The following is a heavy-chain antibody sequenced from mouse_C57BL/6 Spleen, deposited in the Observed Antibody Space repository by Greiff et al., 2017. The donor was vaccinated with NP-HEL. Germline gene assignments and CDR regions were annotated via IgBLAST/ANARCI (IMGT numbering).Heavy chain of an antibody. D-gene: IGHD1-1*01. CDR1: GYTFTDYE. CDR2: IDPETGGT. J-gene: IGHJ4*01. Sequence: VQLQESGAELVRPGASVTLSCKASGYTFTDYEMHWVKQTPVHGLEWIGAIDPETGGTAYNQKFKGKAILTADKSSSTAYMELRSLTSEDSAVYYCTRWGGILTSFFYYAMDYWGQGTSVTVSS. CDR3: TRWGGILTSFFYYAMDY. V-gene: IGHV1-15*01.